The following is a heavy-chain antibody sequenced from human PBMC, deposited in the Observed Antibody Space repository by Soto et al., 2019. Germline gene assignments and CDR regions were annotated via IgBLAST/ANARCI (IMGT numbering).Heavy chain of an antibody. J-gene: IGHJ4*02. CDR3: TREVDAPMGAPVAY. CDR1: GFTFSSYW. D-gene: IGHD5-18*01. V-gene: IGHV3-74*01. CDR2: INSDGSST. Sequence: PGGSLRLSCAASGFTFSSYWMHWVRQAPGKGLVWVSRINSDGSSTNYADSVKGRFTTSRDNAKSTLYLQMNSLRAEDTAVYYWTREVDAPMGAPVAYWGRGNLVTV.